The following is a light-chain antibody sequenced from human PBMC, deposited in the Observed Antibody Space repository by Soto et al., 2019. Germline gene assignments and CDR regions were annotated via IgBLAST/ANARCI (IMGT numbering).Light chain of an antibody. CDR2: DVT. CDR1: SSDVGGYDY. Sequence: QSALTQPRSVSGSPGQSVTISCTGTSSDVGGYDYVSWYQHHPGKAPKLMIYDVTKRPSGVSDRFSGSKSGNTASLTISGLQTEDEADYYCCSYTTSSTLTFGTGTKLTVL. V-gene: IGLV2-11*01. J-gene: IGLJ1*01. CDR3: CSYTTSSTLT.